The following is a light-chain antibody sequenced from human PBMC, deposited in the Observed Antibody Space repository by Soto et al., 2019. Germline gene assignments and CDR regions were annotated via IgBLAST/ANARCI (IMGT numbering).Light chain of an antibody. Sequence: EIVLTQSPGTLSLSPGERVTLSCRASQSVSSSYLAWYQQKPAQAPRLLIYGASNRATGIPDRFSSSGSGTDLTLTISRLEPEDFAVYYCQQDGGSPPYTFGEGTKLETK. V-gene: IGKV3-20*01. CDR1: QSVSSSY. J-gene: IGKJ2*01. CDR2: GAS. CDR3: QQDGGSPPYT.